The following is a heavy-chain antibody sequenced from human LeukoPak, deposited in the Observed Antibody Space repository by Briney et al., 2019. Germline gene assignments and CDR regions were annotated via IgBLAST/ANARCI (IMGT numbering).Heavy chain of an antibody. CDR2: ISSDGSNQ. D-gene: IGHD6-19*01. V-gene: IGHV3-30*03. Sequence: GGSLRLSCAASGCTFSSYDMHWVRQAPGKGLEWVAVISSDGSNQDYGDSVKRGLTISRDNSKNTLYLQMNSLRPDDTAVYYWSSGASSRRYFCDYWGEGTLVTVSS. J-gene: IGHJ4*02. CDR3: SSGASSRRYFCDY. CDR1: GCTFSSYD.